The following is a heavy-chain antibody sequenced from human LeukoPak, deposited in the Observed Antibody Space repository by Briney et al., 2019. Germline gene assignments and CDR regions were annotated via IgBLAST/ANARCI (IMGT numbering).Heavy chain of an antibody. CDR2: IKQDGSEK. Sequence: GGSLRLSCAASGITFSRFWMSWVRQAPGKGLQWVANIKQDGSEKHYVDSVKGRFTISRDNAENSLYLQMNSLRAEDTAVYYCARVHFSSSPYFDYWGQGTLVTVSS. CDR3: ARVHFSSSPYFDY. J-gene: IGHJ4*02. CDR1: GITFSRFW. D-gene: IGHD6-6*01. V-gene: IGHV3-7*03.